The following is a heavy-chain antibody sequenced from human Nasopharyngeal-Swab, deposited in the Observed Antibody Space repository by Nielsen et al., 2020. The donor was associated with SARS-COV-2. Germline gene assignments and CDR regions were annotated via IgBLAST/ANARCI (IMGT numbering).Heavy chain of an antibody. CDR2: IIPIFGTA. V-gene: IGHV1-69*06. CDR3: ATQDGYNYYYYYMDV. Sequence: WVRQAPGQGLEWMGGIIPIFGTANYAQKFQGRVTITADKSTSTAYMELSSLRSEDTAVYYCATQDGYNYYYYYMDVWGKGTTATVSS. J-gene: IGHJ6*03. D-gene: IGHD5-24*01.